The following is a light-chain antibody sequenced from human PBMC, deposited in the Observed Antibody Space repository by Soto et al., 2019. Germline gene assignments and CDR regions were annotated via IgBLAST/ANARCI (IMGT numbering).Light chain of an antibody. CDR3: QQYNSYWT. CDR2: DAS. CDR1: QSISLS. V-gene: IGKV1-5*01. Sequence: DIRMTQSPSTLSAFVGDRVTITCRASQSISLSLAWYQQKPGKAPDLLISDASNLERGVPSRFSGSGSGTEFTLTISGLQPDDFATYYCQQYNSYWTFGPGTKVDIK. J-gene: IGKJ1*01.